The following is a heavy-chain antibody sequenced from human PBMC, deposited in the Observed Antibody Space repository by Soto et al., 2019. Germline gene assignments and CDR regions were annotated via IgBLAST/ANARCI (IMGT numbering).Heavy chain of an antibody. CDR2: IKQDGSEK. D-gene: IGHD3-10*01. CDR3: ARDSLITMVRGVITKGSNYYYGMDV. V-gene: IGHV3-7*01. J-gene: IGHJ6*02. Sequence: ESGGGLVQPGGSLRLSCAASGFTFSSYWMSWVRQAPGKGLEWVANIKQDGSEKYYVDSVKGRFTISRDNAKNSLYLQMNSLRAEDTAVYYCARDSLITMVRGVITKGSNYYYGMDVWGQGTTVTVSS. CDR1: GFTFSSYW.